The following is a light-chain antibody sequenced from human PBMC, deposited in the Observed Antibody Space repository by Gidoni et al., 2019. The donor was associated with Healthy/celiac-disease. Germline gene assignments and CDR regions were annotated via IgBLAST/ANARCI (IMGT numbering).Light chain of an antibody. CDR2: LGS. Sequence: DIVMTQCPLSLPVTPGEPASISCRSSQSLLHSNGYNYLDWYLQKPGQSPQLLIYLGSNRASGVPDRFSGSGSGTDFTLKISRVEAEDVGVYYFGDTFGQGTKLEIK. J-gene: IGKJ2*01. CDR3: GDT. V-gene: IGKV2-28*01. CDR1: QSLLHSNGYNY.